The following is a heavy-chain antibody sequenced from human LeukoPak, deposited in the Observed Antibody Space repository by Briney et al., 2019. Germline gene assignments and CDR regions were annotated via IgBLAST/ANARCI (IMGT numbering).Heavy chain of an antibody. V-gene: IGHV3-21*01. CDR2: ISSSSSYI. J-gene: IGHJ4*02. CDR1: GFTFSSYS. D-gene: IGHD3-3*01. Sequence: GGSLRLSCASSGFTFSSYSMNWVRQAPGKGLKWVSSISSSSSYIDYADSVKGRFTISRDNAKNSLYLQMNSLRAEDTAVYYCASGIGSATRSGYDYWGQGTLVTVSS. CDR3: ASGIGSATRSGYDY.